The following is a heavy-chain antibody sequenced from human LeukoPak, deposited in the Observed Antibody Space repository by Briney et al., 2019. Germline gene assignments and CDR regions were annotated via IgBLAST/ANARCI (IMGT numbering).Heavy chain of an antibody. Sequence: SETLSLTCAVYGGSFSGYYWSWIRQPPGKGLXXXXEINHSGSTNYNPSLKSRVTISVDTSKDQFSLKLSSVTAADTAVYYCARVPAYSSSWYKYFQHWGQGTLVTVSS. D-gene: IGHD6-13*01. V-gene: IGHV4-34*01. CDR2: INHSGST. J-gene: IGHJ1*01. CDR3: ARVPAYSSSWYKYFQH. CDR1: GGSFSGYY.